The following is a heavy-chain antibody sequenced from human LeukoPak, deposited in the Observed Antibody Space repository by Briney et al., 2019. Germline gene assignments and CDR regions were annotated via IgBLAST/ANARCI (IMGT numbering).Heavy chain of an antibody. D-gene: IGHD1-26*01. CDR1: GGSISSGGYY. Sequence: SETLSHTCTVSGGSISSGGYYWSWIRQHPGKGLEWIGYIYYSGSTNYNPSLKSRVTISVDTSKNQFSLKLSSVTAADTAVYYCASTIVGATTIDYWGQGTLVTVSS. CDR2: IYYSGST. CDR3: ASTIVGATTIDY. J-gene: IGHJ4*02. V-gene: IGHV4-61*08.